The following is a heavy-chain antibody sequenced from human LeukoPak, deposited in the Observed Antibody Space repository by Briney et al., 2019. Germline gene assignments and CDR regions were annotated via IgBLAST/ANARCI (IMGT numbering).Heavy chain of an antibody. V-gene: IGHV3-30*18. D-gene: IGHD4-17*01. CDR1: GFTFSSYG. CDR2: ISYDGSNK. CDR3: AKAPPGDLLSFDY. Sequence: GGSLRLSCAASGFTFSSYGMHWVRQAPGKGLEWVAVISYDGSNKYYADSVKGRFTISRDNSKNTLYLQMNSLRAEDTAVYYCAKAPPGDLLSFDYWGQGTLVTVSS. J-gene: IGHJ4*02.